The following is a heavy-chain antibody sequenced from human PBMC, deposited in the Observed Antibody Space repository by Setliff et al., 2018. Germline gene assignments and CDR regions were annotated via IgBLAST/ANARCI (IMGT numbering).Heavy chain of an antibody. CDR2: MNPNNGNT. Sequence: GASVKVSCKASGYTFINYEINWVRQATGQGLEWMGGMNPNNGNTGYAQKFQGRVTMTRNTSISTAYMELSSLRSEDTAVYYCARQIALGDSSGYGTRSPRAALHYWGQGTLVTVSS. D-gene: IGHD3-22*01. CDR3: ARQIALGDSSGYGTRSPRAALHY. CDR1: GYTFINYE. J-gene: IGHJ4*02. V-gene: IGHV1-8*02.